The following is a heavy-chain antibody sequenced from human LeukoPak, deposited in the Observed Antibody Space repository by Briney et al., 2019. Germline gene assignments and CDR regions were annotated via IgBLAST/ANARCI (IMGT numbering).Heavy chain of an antibody. D-gene: IGHD1-14*01. CDR3: ARNFPGRTEDV. CDR1: GDSMSSYF. Sequence: SQTLSLTCTVSGDSMSSYFWTWVRQFPGKGLEWVGYIYQTTTTYNPSLKGRATISADMSQNQLSLKVTSVTAADTAVYYCARNFPGRTEDVWGKGTTVIVSS. CDR2: IYQTTT. J-gene: IGHJ6*04. V-gene: IGHV4-59*01.